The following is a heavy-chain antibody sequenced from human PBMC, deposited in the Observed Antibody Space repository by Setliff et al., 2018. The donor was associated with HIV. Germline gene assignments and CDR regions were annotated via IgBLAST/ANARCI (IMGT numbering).Heavy chain of an antibody. J-gene: IGHJ4*02. CDR2: IKEDGSAT. CDR1: GFSFSKYS. CDR3: AKDRGSSGWQFDY. V-gene: IGHV3-7*03. D-gene: IGHD6-19*01. Sequence: LSLSCAAFGFSFSKYSMSWVRQAPGKGLEWVANIKEDGSATYYVESVKGRFTISRDNSKNTLYLQMNSLRAEDTAVYYCAKDRGSSGWQFDYWGQGTLVTVSS.